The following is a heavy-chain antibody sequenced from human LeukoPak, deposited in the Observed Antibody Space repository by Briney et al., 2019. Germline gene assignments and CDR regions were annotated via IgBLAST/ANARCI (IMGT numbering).Heavy chain of an antibody. CDR1: GGTFSSYA. CDR2: IIPIFGTA. CDR3: AREITAAYSFDY. V-gene: IGHV1-69*13. J-gene: IGHJ4*02. D-gene: IGHD6-13*01. Sequence: GASVTVSCKASGGTFSSYAISWVRQAPGQGLEWMGGIIPIFGTANYAQKFQGRVTITADESTSTAYMELSSLRSEDTAVYYCAREITAAYSFDYWGQGTLVTVSS.